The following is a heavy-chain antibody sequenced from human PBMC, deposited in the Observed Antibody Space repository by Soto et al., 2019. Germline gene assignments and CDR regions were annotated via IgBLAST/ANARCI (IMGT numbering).Heavy chain of an antibody. Sequence: GGSLRLSCAGSGFIFRNYAMSWVRQAPGKGLEWVSGISPSAGTTYYEDSVKGRFTISRDNSKNTLYLQLNSLRAEDTAIYFCAKDRITGTTSWLFDYWGQGTLVTVSS. CDR1: GFIFRNYA. V-gene: IGHV3-23*01. J-gene: IGHJ4*02. CDR2: ISPSAGTT. D-gene: IGHD1-7*01. CDR3: AKDRITGTTSWLFDY.